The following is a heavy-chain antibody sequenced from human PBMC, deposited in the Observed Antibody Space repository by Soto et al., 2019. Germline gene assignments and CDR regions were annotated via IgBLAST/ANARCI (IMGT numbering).Heavy chain of an antibody. CDR1: GGSVSGANYY. CDR2: MSHSGGT. Sequence: QVQLQQWGAGLLKPSETLSLTCAVYGGSVSGANYYWSWIRQPPGKGLEWIGEMSHSGGTHFNPSFRSRVTRPVDTSTNQFSLKRSSVTAADTALYYCARVERGTATTVVDAFDIWGPGTLVTVSS. D-gene: IGHD1-1*01. CDR3: ARVERGTATTVVDAFDI. J-gene: IGHJ3*02. V-gene: IGHV4-34*01.